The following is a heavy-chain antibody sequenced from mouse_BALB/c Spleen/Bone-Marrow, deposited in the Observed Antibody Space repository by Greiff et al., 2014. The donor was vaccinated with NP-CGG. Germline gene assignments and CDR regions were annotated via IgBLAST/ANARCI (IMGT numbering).Heavy chain of an antibody. Sequence: QVQLKESWAGLARPGASVKLSCKASCYTFSSYWMPWGKKRPGQGLEWVGAIYPGDGDTRYTQKFRGKATLTADKSSNTAYMQLSSLTSEDSAVYFCASPYGNYDAMDYWGQGTSVTVSS. CDR1: CYTFSSYW. J-gene: IGHJ4*01. D-gene: IGHD2-1*01. CDR2: IYPGDGDT. V-gene: IGHV1-87*01. CDR3: ASPYGNYDAMDY.